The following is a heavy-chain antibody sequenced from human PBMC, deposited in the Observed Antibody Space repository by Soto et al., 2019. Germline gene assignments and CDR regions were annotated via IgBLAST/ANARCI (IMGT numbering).Heavy chain of an antibody. V-gene: IGHV3-7*03. D-gene: IGHD5-12*01. J-gene: IGHJ4*02. CDR2: IKQDGSEK. CDR1: GFTFSSYW. CDR3: ARVSIRDGYLPDFDY. Sequence: GGSLRLSCAASGFTFSSYWMSWVRQAPGKGLEWVANIKQDGSEKYYVDSVKGRFTISRDNAKNSLYLQMNSLRAEDTAVYYCARVSIRDGYLPDFDYWGQGTLVTVSS.